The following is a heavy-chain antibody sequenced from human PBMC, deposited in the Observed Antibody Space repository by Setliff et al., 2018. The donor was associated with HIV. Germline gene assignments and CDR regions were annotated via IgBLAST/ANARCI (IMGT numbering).Heavy chain of an antibody. CDR2: INPNSGGT. J-gene: IGHJ4*02. Sequence: ASVKVSCKASGYIFSDYYIHWVRQTPGQGLEWMGWINPNSGGTNYAQKFQGRVTMTRDTSISTAYMELSRLRSDDTAVYYCARDGVVFYWGQGTLVTVSS. V-gene: IGHV1-2*02. CDR3: ARDGVVFY. D-gene: IGHD3-3*01. CDR1: GYIFSDYY.